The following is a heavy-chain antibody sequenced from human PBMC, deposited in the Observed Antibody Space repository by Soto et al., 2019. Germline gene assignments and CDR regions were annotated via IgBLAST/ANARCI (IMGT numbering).Heavy chain of an antibody. V-gene: IGHV4-61*08. CDR3: AREEWGSGYNSGTYAGWLDP. J-gene: IGHJ5*02. Sequence: QVQLLESGPGLLRPTETLSLTCSVSGGSISDEVFALTWIRQPPGKGFEWLGYIYTSGTTNYNPSLQSRITMSMDTSKNQFSLRLSSLTAADTAMYYCAREEWGSGYNSGTYAGWLDPWGQGTLVVVSS. D-gene: IGHD1-26*01. CDR2: IYTSGTT. CDR1: GGSISDEVFA.